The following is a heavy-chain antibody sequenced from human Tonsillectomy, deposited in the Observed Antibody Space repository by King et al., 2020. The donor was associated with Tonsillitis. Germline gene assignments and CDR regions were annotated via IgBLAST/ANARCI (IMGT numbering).Heavy chain of an antibody. J-gene: IGHJ4*02. D-gene: IGHD3-3*01. CDR1: GFTFSSYS. CDR3: ARAGRITIFGVVTH. Sequence: VQLVEAGGGLVNPGGSLRLSFAASGFTFSSYSMTWVRQAPGKGMELVSSISSRSGYIYYADSVKGRFTISRDNAKNSLYLQMNSLRAEDTAVYYCARAGRITIFGVVTHWGQGTLVTVSS. CDR2: ISSRSGYI. V-gene: IGHV3-21*01.